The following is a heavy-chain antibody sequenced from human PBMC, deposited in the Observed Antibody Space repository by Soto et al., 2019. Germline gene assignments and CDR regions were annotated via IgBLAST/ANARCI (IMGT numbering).Heavy chain of an antibody. Sequence: EVQLLESGGGLVQPGGSLRLSCAASGFTFSSYAMSWVRQAPGKGLEWVSAISGSGGSTYYADSVKGRFTISRDNSKNTLYLQMNSLRAEDTAVYYCAKDLMRGYSGYDFFDYWGQGTLVTVSS. CDR2: ISGSGGST. CDR3: AKDLMRGYSGYDFFDY. V-gene: IGHV3-23*01. CDR1: GFTFSSYA. D-gene: IGHD5-12*01. J-gene: IGHJ4*02.